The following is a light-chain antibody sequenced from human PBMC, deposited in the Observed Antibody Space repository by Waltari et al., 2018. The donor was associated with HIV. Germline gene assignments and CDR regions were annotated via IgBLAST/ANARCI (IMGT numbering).Light chain of an antibody. V-gene: IGLV1-47*01. Sequence: QSVLTQPPSASGTPGQRVTISCHGTPSNVGSNFVSWYQPLPGTAPKLLIYRDNRRPSGVPDRFSGSKSGASASLAISGLRSEDEGDYYCATWDGSLGGAYVFGAGTKVSVL. CDR2: RDN. CDR1: PSNVGSNF. CDR3: ATWDGSLGGAYV. J-gene: IGLJ1*01.